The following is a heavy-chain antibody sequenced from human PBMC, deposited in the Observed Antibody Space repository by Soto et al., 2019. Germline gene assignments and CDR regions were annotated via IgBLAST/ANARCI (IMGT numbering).Heavy chain of an antibody. D-gene: IGHD3-16*02. V-gene: IGHV1-69*13. J-gene: IGHJ5*02. CDR2: IIPIFGTA. CDR3: ARDGPLQYDYVWGSYRYTWFDP. Sequence: GASVKVACKASGGTFSSYAISWVRQAPGQGLEWMGGIIPIFGTANYAQKFQGRVTITADESTSTAYMELSSLRSEDTAVYYCARDGPLQYDYVWGSYRYTWFDPWGQGTLVTVSS. CDR1: GGTFSSYA.